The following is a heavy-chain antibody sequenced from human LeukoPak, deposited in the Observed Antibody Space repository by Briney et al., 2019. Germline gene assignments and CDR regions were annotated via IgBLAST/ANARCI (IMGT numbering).Heavy chain of an antibody. CDR3: ARRGYSYGYYWFDP. CDR2: INTNTGNP. D-gene: IGHD5-18*01. Sequence: ASVKVSCKASGYTFTTYAMNWVRQAPGQGLEWMGWINTNTGNPTYAQGFTGRFVFSLDTSVSTAYLQISSLKAEDTAVYYCARRGYSYGYYWFDPWGQGTLVTVSS. J-gene: IGHJ5*02. V-gene: IGHV7-4-1*02. CDR1: GYTFTTYA.